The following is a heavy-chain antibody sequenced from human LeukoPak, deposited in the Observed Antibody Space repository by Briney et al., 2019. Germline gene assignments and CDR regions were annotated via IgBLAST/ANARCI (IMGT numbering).Heavy chain of an antibody. CDR2: IKQDGSEK. D-gene: IGHD6-19*01. V-gene: IGHV3-7*03. J-gene: IGHJ3*02. Sequence: GGSLRLSCAASGFIFSSYWMSWVRQAPGKGLEWVANIKQDGSEKYYVDSVKGRFTISRDNAKNSLYLQMNSLRAEDTALYYCAREMYSSGWLNAFDIWGQGTMVTVSS. CDR1: GFIFSSYW. CDR3: AREMYSSGWLNAFDI.